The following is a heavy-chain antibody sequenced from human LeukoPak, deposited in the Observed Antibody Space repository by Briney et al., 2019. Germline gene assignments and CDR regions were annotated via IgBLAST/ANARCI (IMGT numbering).Heavy chain of an antibody. J-gene: IGHJ3*02. CDR3: AKGGYSYGYGAFDI. CDR2: IYGGGST. V-gene: IGHV3-53*05. CDR1: GFTVSSNY. D-gene: IGHD5-18*01. Sequence: GGSLRLSCAASGFTVSSNYMSWVRQAPGKGLEWVSVIYGGGSTYYADSVKGRFTISRDKSKNTLYLQMNSLRAEDTAVYYCAKGGYSYGYGAFDIWGQGTMVTVSS.